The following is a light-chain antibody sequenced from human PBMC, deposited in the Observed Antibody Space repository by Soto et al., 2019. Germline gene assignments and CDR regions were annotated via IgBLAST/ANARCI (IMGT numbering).Light chain of an antibody. Sequence: DIQMTQSPSTLSASVGDRVTITCRASHSISSWLAWYQQKPGKAPKLLIYDASSLESGVPSRFSGSGSGTEFTLTISSLQPDDFATYYCQQYNSYLLTFGGGTKVEIK. V-gene: IGKV1-5*01. CDR2: DAS. CDR3: QQYNSYLLT. J-gene: IGKJ4*01. CDR1: HSISSW.